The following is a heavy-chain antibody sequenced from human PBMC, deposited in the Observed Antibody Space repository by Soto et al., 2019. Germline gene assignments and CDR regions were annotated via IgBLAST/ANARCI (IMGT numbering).Heavy chain of an antibody. CDR1: GGTFSSYS. J-gene: IGHJ4*02. D-gene: IGHD2-2*01. CDR2: IIPIAGMT. Sequence: QVQLVQSGAEVKKPGSSVKVSCKASGGTFSSYSISWVRQAPGQGLEWMGRIIPIAGMTNYAQKFQGRLTITADKSTSKAYRELSSLSSEHTAVYYCASGYCSGTSCYSVLSYYWGQGTLVTVSS. CDR3: ASGYCSGTSCYSVLSYY. V-gene: IGHV1-69*02.